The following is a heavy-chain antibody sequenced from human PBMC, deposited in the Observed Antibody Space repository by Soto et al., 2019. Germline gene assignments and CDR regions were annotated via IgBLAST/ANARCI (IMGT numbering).Heavy chain of an antibody. J-gene: IGHJ2*01. CDR3: ARDGVTIFGVVIVDWYFDL. V-gene: IGHV3-7*01. D-gene: IGHD3-3*01. CDR2: IKQDGSEK. Sequence: EVQLVESGGGLVQPGGSLRLSCAASGFTFSSYWMSWVRQAPGKGLEWVANIKQDGSEKYYVDSVKGRFTISRDNAKNSLYLQMNSLRAEDTAVYYCARDGVTIFGVVIVDWYFDLCGRGTLVTVSS. CDR1: GFTFSSYW.